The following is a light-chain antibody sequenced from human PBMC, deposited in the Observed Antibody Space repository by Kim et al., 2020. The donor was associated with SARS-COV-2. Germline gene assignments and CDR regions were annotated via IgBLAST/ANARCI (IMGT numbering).Light chain of an antibody. CDR2: GDN. CDR1: TSNIGASYD. Sequence: QRVTIACTGDTSNIGASYDVHCYQQLPGKAPKLLIYGDNSRPSGVPDRFSGSRSGRAASLAITGLQAEDEGDYYCQSYDSGLSASVFGGGTQLTVL. CDR3: QSYDSGLSASV. V-gene: IGLV1-40*01. J-gene: IGLJ3*02.